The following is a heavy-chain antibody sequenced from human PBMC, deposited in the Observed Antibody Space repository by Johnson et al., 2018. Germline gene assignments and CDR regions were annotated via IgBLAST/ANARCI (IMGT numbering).Heavy chain of an antibody. Sequence: VQLVESGGGLVQPGRSLRLSCAASGFTFDDYAMHWVRPPPGTGLERFSGISWNSGSIGYADSVKGRFPISRDNAKNSLYLQMNSLRAEDTALYYCAKDKGWSSSTYYYGMDVWGQGTTVTVSS. J-gene: IGHJ6*02. V-gene: IGHV3-9*01. D-gene: IGHD6-6*01. CDR2: ISWNSGSI. CDR3: AKDKGWSSSTYYYGMDV. CDR1: GFTFDDYA.